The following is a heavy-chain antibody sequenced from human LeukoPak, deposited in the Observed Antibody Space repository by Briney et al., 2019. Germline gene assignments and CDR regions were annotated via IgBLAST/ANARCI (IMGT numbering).Heavy chain of an antibody. CDR1: GYTFTVYY. CDR2: INLNSGGT. CDR3: ARGKQWLGHDY. V-gene: IGHV1-2*06. Sequence: ASVKVSCKASGYTFTVYYMHWVRQAPGQGLEWMGRINLNSGGTNYAQKFQGRVTMTRDTSISTAYMELSRLRSDDTAVYYCARGKQWLGHDYWGQGTLVTVSS. J-gene: IGHJ4*02. D-gene: IGHD6-19*01.